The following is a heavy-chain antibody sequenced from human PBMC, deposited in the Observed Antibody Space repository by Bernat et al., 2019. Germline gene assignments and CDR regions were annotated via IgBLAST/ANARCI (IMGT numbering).Heavy chain of an antibody. V-gene: IGHV1-18*01. CDR2: ISAYNGNT. J-gene: IGHJ6*02. D-gene: IGHD2-2*01. Sequence: RRGAAGKGSGKASGYTWTSDGVSWVRQAPGQGLEWMGWISAYNGNTNYAQKLQGRVTMTTDTSTSTAYMELRSLRSDDTAVYYCARDREDIVVVPAARRSYYYYGMDVWGQGTTVTVSS. CDR3: ARDREDIVVVPAARRSYYYYGMDV. CDR1: GYTWTSDG.